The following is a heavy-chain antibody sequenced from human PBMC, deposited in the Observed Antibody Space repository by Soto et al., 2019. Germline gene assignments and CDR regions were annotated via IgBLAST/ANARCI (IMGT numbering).Heavy chain of an antibody. CDR3: ARGPGYYGSGSYYDY. CDR1: GFTFSSYA. Sequence: GGSLRLSCAASGFTFSSYAMHWVRQAPGKGLEWVAVISYDGSNKYYADSVKGRFTISRDNSKNTLYLQMNSLRAEDPAVYYCARGPGYYGSGSYYDYWGQGTLVTVSS. CDR2: ISYDGSNK. J-gene: IGHJ4*02. V-gene: IGHV3-30*04. D-gene: IGHD3-10*01.